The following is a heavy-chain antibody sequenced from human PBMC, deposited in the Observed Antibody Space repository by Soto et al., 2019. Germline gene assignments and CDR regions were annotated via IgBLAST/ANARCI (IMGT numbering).Heavy chain of an antibody. CDR3: ARRVVGAPYYFDY. D-gene: IGHD1-26*01. Sequence: LGESLKISCKGSGYSFTSYWIGWVRQMPGKGLEWMGIIYPGDYDTRYSPSFQGQVTISADKSFSTAYLQWSSLKASDTAMYYCARRVVGAPYYFDYWGQGTLVTVSS. J-gene: IGHJ4*02. V-gene: IGHV5-51*01. CDR1: GYSFTSYW. CDR2: IYPGDYDT.